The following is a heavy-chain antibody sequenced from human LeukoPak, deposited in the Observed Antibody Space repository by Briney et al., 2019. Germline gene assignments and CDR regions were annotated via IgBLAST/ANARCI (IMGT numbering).Heavy chain of an antibody. Sequence: ASVKVSCKASGYTFTSYGISWVRQAPGQGLEWMGWISAYNGNTNYAQKLQGRVTMTTDTSTSTAYMELRSLRSDDTAVYYCARVVWGYSNYDYYYMDVWGKGTTVTVSS. V-gene: IGHV1-18*01. CDR1: GYTFTSYG. J-gene: IGHJ6*03. CDR3: ARVVWGYSNYDYYYMDV. D-gene: IGHD4-11*01. CDR2: ISAYNGNT.